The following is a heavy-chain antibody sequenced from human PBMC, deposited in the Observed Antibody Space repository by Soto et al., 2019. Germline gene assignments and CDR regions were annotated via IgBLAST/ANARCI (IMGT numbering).Heavy chain of an antibody. J-gene: IGHJ4*02. CDR1: GFSFRNYG. CDR2: IIGNGDTT. Sequence: EVQLLEAGGGLVQPGGSLRLSCGASGFSFRNYGMSWVRQATGKGLEWLSAIIGNGDTTYYADSVRGRFTISRDNSKNTLYLQLNDLGAEDTAIYYCAKDYDYGDSLPFDYWGQGTLVTVSS. CDR3: AKDYDYGDSLPFDY. D-gene: IGHD4-17*01. V-gene: IGHV3-23*01.